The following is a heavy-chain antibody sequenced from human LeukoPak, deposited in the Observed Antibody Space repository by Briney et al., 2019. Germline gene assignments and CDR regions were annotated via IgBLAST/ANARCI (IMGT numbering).Heavy chain of an antibody. V-gene: IGHV4-59*11. J-gene: IGHJ3*02. CDR1: GGSISSHY. CDR2: IYHSGNT. D-gene: IGHD3-3*01. Sequence: SETLSLTCTVSGGSISSHYWSWVRQTPGKGLEWIGHIYHSGNTKYNSALKGRVTISDDASKNQFSLRLRSVTAADTAVYFCARGYDFWSGVMSDAFDIWGRGTKVTVSS. CDR3: ARGYDFWSGVMSDAFDI.